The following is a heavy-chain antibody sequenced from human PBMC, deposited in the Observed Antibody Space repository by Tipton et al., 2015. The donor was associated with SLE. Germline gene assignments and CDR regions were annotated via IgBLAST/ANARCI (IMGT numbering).Heavy chain of an antibody. CDR3: ARGPPHYFDLGYCFDY. Sequence: SLRLSCAAPGFTFSDYYMSWIRQAPGKGLEWVSYISSSGSTIYYADSVKGRFTISRDNAKNSLYLQMNSLRAEDTAVYYCARGPPHYFDLGYCFDYWGQGTLVTVSS. CDR1: GFTFSDYY. V-gene: IGHV3-11*04. D-gene: IGHD3-9*01. CDR2: ISSSGSTI. J-gene: IGHJ4*02.